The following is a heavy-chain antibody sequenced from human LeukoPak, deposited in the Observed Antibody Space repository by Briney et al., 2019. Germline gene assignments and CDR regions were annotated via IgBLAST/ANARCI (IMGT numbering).Heavy chain of an antibody. Sequence: GGSLRLSCAASGFTFSSYGMHWVRQAPGKGLEWVAVIWYDGSNKYYADSVKGRFTISRDNSQNTLYLQMNNLRAEDTAVYYCTKDPNGDYVGAFAPWGQGTLVTVSS. V-gene: IGHV3-33*06. CDR3: TKDPNGDYVGAFAP. D-gene: IGHD3-16*01. CDR1: GFTFSSYG. CDR2: IWYDGSNK. J-gene: IGHJ5*02.